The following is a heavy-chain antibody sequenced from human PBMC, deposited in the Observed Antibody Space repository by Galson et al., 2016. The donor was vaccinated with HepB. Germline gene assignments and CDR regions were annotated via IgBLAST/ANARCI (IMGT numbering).Heavy chain of an antibody. CDR2: IKSKTDGGTT. CDR3: TTARGFLSQYFFDY. Sequence: SLRLSCAASGFTFSTYWMHWVRQAPGKGLEWVGRIKSKTDGGTTDYAAPVKGRFIISRDDSQNTVFLQLHSLKAEDTALYYCTTARGFLSQYFFDYWGLGTLVAVSS. D-gene: IGHD2/OR15-2a*01. V-gene: IGHV3-15*01. CDR1: GFTFSTYW. J-gene: IGHJ4*02.